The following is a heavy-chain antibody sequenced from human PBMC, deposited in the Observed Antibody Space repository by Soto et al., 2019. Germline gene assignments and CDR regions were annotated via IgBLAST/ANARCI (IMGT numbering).Heavy chain of an antibody. CDR3: AGGPPDYSDNSAKYFVDY. D-gene: IGHD3-22*01. V-gene: IGHV1-18*01. CDR2: ISTYNGNT. Sequence: QVQLVQSGAEVKKPGASVKVSCKAAGYTFITYGVSGVRQAPGQGLDWLGWISTYNGNTRYAERLQCRVTRTTDTTTNTAYMELRNVRSADTAVYDCAGGPPDYSDNSAKYFVDYWGKGTLVTVYS. CDR1: GYTFITYG. J-gene: IGHJ4*02.